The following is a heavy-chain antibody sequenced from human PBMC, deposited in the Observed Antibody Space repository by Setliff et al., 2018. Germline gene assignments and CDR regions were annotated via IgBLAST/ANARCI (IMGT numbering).Heavy chain of an antibody. D-gene: IGHD2-15*01. CDR2: IWFDGGNE. CDR3: AKDQGTGYCSGGSCYLFEH. V-gene: IGHV3-33*03. J-gene: IGHJ4*02. CDR1: GFTFRNYG. Sequence: SGGSLRLSCAASGFTFRNYGMHWVRQAPGKGPEWVAVIWFDGGNEFYADSVRGRFTISRDNSNNMLYLQMDSLRVEDTAVYYCAKDQGTGYCSGGSCYLFEHWGQGVQVTVSS.